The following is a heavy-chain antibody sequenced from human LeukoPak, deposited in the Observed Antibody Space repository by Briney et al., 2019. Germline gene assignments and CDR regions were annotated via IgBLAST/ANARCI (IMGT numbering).Heavy chain of an antibody. J-gene: IGHJ4*02. CDR2: ISYDGSNK. V-gene: IGHV3-30*18. D-gene: IGHD1-20*01. CDR1: GFTFSSYG. Sequence: GGSLRLSCAASGFTFSSYGMHWVRQAPGKGLEWVAVISYDGSNKYYADSVKGRFTISRDNSKNTLYLQMNSLRAEDTAVYYCAKEGIPHRPVAYNYAAYYFDYWGQGTLVTVSS. CDR3: AKEGIPHRPVAYNYAAYYFDY.